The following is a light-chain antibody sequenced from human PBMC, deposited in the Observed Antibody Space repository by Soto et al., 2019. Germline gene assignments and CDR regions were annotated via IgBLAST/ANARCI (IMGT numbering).Light chain of an antibody. CDR3: QQLKDYPPT. Sequence: DVQLTQSPSFLSASVGDRVTITCRASQGISSYLAWYQQKPGKAPKLLIHSASTLHRGVPSRFSGSGSGTEFTLTISSLQPEDFATYYCQQLKDYPPTFGPGTKVDVK. CDR2: SAS. V-gene: IGKV1-9*01. J-gene: IGKJ3*01. CDR1: QGISSY.